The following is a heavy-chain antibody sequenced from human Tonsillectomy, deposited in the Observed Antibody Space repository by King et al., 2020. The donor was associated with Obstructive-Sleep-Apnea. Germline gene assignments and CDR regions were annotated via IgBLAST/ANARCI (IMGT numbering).Heavy chain of an antibody. Sequence: VQLQESGPGLVKPSGTLSLTCAVSGGSISSGTWWSWVRQPPGKGLEWIGEIYYSGSTDYNPSLKSRVTISLDKSNNHFSLKLSSVTAADTAVYYCARGGTWPHREMDVWGQGTTVTVSS. J-gene: IGHJ6*02. CDR1: GGSISSGTW. D-gene: IGHD3-16*01. V-gene: IGHV4-4*02. CDR2: IYYSGST. CDR3: ARGGTWPHREMDV.